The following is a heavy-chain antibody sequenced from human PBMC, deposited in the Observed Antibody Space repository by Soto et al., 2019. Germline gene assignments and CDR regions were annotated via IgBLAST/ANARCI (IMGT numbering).Heavy chain of an antibody. Sequence: EVQLVESGGGLVQPGGSLRLSCAASGFTVSSNYMSWVRQAPGKGLEWVSVIYSGGSTYYADSVKGRFTSSRHNSKNTLYLQMNSLRAEDTAVYYCARDDYGDDTGWGQGTLVTVSS. D-gene: IGHD4-17*01. J-gene: IGHJ4*02. V-gene: IGHV3-53*04. CDR1: GFTVSSNY. CDR2: IYSGGST. CDR3: ARDDYGDDTG.